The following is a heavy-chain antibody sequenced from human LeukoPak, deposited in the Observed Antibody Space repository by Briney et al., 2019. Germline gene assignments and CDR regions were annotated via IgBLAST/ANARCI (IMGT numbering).Heavy chain of an antibody. D-gene: IGHD3-22*01. V-gene: IGHV4-59*08. Sequence: SETLSLTCAVYGGSFSGYYWSWIRQPPGKGLEWIGYIYYSGSTNYNPSVKSRVTISVDTSKNHFSLKLRSVTAADTAVYYCARHRYSSGYYSFYFDYWGQGSLVTVSS. CDR1: GGSFSGYY. J-gene: IGHJ4*02. CDR3: ARHRYSSGYYSFYFDY. CDR2: IYYSGST.